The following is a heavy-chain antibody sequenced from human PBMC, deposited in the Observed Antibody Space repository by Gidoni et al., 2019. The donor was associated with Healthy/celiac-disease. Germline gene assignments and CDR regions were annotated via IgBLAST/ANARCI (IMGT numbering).Heavy chain of an antibody. V-gene: IGHV3-30*18. CDR3: AKGILGGGEPHVDY. Sequence: QVQLVESGGGVVQPGRSLRLSCAASGFTFSSYGMHWVRQAPGKGLEWVAVISYDGSNKYYADSVKGRITISRDNSKNTLYLQMNSLRAEDTAVYYCAKGILGGGEPHVDYWGQGTLVTVSS. CDR2: ISYDGSNK. J-gene: IGHJ4*02. CDR1: GFTFSSYG. D-gene: IGHD2-21*01.